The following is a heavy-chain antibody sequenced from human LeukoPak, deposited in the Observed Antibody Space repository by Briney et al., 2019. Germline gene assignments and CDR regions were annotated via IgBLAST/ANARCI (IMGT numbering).Heavy chain of an antibody. CDR3: ARGAIYYYDSSGYCYH. D-gene: IGHD3-22*01. CDR2: ISYDGSNK. Sequence: GGSLRLSCAASGFTFSDYYMSWIRQAPGKGLEWVAVISYDGSNKYYADSVKGRFTISRDNSKNTLYLQMNSLRAEDTAVYYCARGAIYYYDSSGYCYHWGQGTLVTVSS. CDR1: GFTFSDYY. J-gene: IGHJ5*02. V-gene: IGHV3-30-3*01.